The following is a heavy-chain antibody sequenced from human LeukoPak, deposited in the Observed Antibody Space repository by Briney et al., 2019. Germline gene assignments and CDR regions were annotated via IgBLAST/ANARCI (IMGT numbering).Heavy chain of an antibody. CDR3: ARSERDCVGKVATTLDY. CDR1: GGTFSIYA. CDR2: IIPILGIA. Sequence: GASVKVSSKPSGGTFSIYAISWVRQAPGQGLEWMGRIIPILGIANYAQKFQGSVTITADKSTGTAYMELSSLRSENTAVYDCARSERDCVGKVATTLDYWGQGTLVTVSS. V-gene: IGHV1-69*04. J-gene: IGHJ4*02. D-gene: IGHD5-12*01.